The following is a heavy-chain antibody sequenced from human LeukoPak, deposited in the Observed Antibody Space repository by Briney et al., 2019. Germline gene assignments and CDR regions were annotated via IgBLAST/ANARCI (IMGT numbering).Heavy chain of an antibody. CDR3: TGGSGWYSPDY. CDR1: GFTFSGSV. V-gene: IGHV3-73*01. J-gene: IGHJ4*02. Sequence: GGSLRLSCAASGFTFSGSVMHWVRQASGKGLEWVGRITRKHNSYATVYAASVKGRFTISSDDSKNTAYLQMNSLKTEDTAVYYCTGGSGWYSPDYWGQGTLVTVSS. CDR2: ITRKHNSYAT. D-gene: IGHD6-19*01.